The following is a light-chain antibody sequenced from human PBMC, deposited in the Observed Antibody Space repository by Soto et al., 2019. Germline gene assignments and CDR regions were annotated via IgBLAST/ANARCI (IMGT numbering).Light chain of an antibody. J-gene: IGKJ1*01. CDR3: QQYYSTPRT. V-gene: IGKV3-15*01. Sequence: EIAMTQSPATLSVSPGERATLSCRASQSVSSKLAWYQQKPGQAPRLLIYDASTRATGIPARFSGSGSGTEFTLTISSLQAEDVAVYYCQQYYSTPRTFGQGTKVDI. CDR1: QSVSSK. CDR2: DAS.